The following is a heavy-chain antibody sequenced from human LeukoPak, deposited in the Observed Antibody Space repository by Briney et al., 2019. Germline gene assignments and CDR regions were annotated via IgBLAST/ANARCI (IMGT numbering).Heavy chain of an antibody. J-gene: IGHJ4*02. CDR2: IYYSGST. CDR1: GFAFISSEM. CDR3: ARNVAVAGLFDY. V-gene: IGHV4-38-2*01. D-gene: IGHD6-19*01. Sequence: PGGSLRLSCAASGFAFISSEMNWIRQPPGKGLEWIGSIYYSGSTYYNPSLKSRVTISVDTSKNQFSLKLSSVTAADTAVYYCARNVAVAGLFDYWGQGTLVTVSS.